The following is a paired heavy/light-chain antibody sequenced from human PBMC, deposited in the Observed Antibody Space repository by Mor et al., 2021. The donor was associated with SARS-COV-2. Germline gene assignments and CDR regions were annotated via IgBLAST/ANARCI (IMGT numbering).Heavy chain of an antibody. CDR2: IYPGDSDT. Sequence: EVQLVQSGAEVKKPGESLNISCKASGYSFSTYWIGWVRQMPGKGLEWMGIIYPGDSDTRYSPSFQGQVTISADKSISTTYLQWSSLKASDTAMYYCARHKETAAAGGWWFDPWGQGTLVTVSS. J-gene: IGHJ5*02. V-gene: IGHV5-51*01. CDR1: GYSFSTYW. CDR3: ARHKETAAAGGWWFDP. D-gene: IGHD6-13*01.
Light chain of an antibody. V-gene: IGLV2-8*01. J-gene: IGLJ2*01. CDR3: SSYAGSNNLV. Sequence: QSALTQPPSASGSPGQSVTMSCTGTRSDVGVYNYVSWYQQHPGKAPKLIIYEVNKRPSGVPDRFFGSKSGNTASLTVSGLQAEDEADYYCSSYAGSNNLVFGGGTKVTVL. CDR2: EVN. CDR1: RSDVGVYNY.